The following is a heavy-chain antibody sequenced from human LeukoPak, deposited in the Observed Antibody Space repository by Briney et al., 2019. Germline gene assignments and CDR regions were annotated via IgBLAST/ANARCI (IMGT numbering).Heavy chain of an antibody. CDR2: IYHSGST. J-gene: IGHJ3*02. Sequence: SETLSLTCAVSGYSISSGYYWGWIRQPPGKGLEWSGSIYHSGSTYYNPSLKSRVTISVDTSKNQFSLKLSFVTAADTAVYYCARPKYYYDSSGYHDAFDIWGQGTMVTVSS. CDR1: GYSISSGYY. CDR3: ARPKYYYDSSGYHDAFDI. D-gene: IGHD3-22*01. V-gene: IGHV4-38-2*01.